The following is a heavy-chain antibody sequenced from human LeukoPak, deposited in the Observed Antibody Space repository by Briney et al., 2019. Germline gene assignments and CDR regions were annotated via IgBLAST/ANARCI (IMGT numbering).Heavy chain of an antibody. Sequence: TGGSLRLSCAASGFTYSAYWMSWVRQAPGKGLEWVANIKEDGSEKYYVDSVKGRFTISRDNAKNSLYLQMNSLRAEDTAVYYCARATASNWFDPWGQGTLVTVYS. D-gene: IGHD2-21*01. J-gene: IGHJ5*02. CDR1: GFTYSAYW. CDR2: IKEDGSEK. V-gene: IGHV3-7*01. CDR3: ARATASNWFDP.